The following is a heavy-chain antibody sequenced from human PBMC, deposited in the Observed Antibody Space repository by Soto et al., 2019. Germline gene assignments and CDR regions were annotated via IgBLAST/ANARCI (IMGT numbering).Heavy chain of an antibody. Sequence: PGGSLRLSCAASGFTVSGNYMSWVRQAPGKGLVCVSFIYSCFSSFYVDSAIGRFTISRLNSKNTLFFQMNSLRVEDPAVYFFAIHVYDFWSGYHYYYYLEGWGKSTTVTVPS. CDR3: AIHVYDFWSGYHYYYYLEG. D-gene: IGHD3-3*01. V-gene: IGHV3-53*04. CDR1: GFTVSGNY. CDR2: IYSCFSS. J-gene: IGHJ6*03.